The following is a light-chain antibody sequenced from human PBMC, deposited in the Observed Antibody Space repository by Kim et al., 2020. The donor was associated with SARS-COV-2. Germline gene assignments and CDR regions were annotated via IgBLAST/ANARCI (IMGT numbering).Light chain of an antibody. V-gene: IGLV3-1*01. CDR1: KLGDKY. CDR2: QDS. Sequence: SYELTQPPSVSVSPGQTASITCSGDKLGDKYACWYQQKPGQSPVLVIYQDSKRPSGIPARFSGSNSGNTATLTISGTQAMDEADYYCQAWDSSSWVFGGGTRLTVL. J-gene: IGLJ3*02. CDR3: QAWDSSSWV.